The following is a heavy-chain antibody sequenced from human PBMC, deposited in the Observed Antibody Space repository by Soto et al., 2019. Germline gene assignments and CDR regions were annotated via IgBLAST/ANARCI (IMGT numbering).Heavy chain of an antibody. V-gene: IGHV1-69*13. CDR2: IIPIFGTA. CDR3: GRDGGPWGGGLWSYYNDAFDI. D-gene: IGHD3-10*01. CDR1: GGTFSSYA. J-gene: IGHJ3*02. Sequence: SVKVSCKASGGTFSSYAISWVRQAPGQGLEWMGGIIPIFGTANYAQKFQGRVTITADESTSTAYMELSSLRSEDTAVYYCGRDGGPWGGGLWSYYNDAFDIWGQGTIVTVSS.